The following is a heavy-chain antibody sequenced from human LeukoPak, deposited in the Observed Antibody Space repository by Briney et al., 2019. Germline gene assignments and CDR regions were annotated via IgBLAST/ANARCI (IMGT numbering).Heavy chain of an antibody. V-gene: IGHV4-39*01. J-gene: IGHJ4*02. Sequence: SETLSLTCTVSGGSISSSSYYWGWIRRPPGKGLEWIGSIYYSGSTYYNPSLKSRVTISVDTSKNQFSLKLSSVTAADTAVYYCARRGNLGQGTLVTVSS. CDR1: GGSISSSSYY. CDR2: IYYSGST. CDR3: ARRGN. D-gene: IGHD3-16*01.